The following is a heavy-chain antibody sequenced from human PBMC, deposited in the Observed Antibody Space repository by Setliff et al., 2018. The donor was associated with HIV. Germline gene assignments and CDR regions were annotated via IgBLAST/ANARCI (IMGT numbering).Heavy chain of an antibody. V-gene: IGHV3-74*01. D-gene: IGHD3-3*01. CDR1: GFTFSSYW. Sequence: GESLKISCVASGFTFSSYWMHWVRQAPGRGLMWISRLNTDGSSIDYADSVKGRFTFSRDNAKNTLYLQMKGLRADDTAVYYCARDQIRSRYYYYYTDVWGKGTPVTVSS. CDR2: LNTDGSSI. CDR3: ARDQIRSRYYYYYTDV. J-gene: IGHJ6*03.